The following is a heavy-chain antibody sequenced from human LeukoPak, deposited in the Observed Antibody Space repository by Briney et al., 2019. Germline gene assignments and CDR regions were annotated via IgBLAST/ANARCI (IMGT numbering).Heavy chain of an antibody. J-gene: IGHJ4*02. D-gene: IGHD3-22*01. Sequence: GGSLRLSCAASGFTFSSYAMSWVRQAPGKGLEWVSAISGSGGSTYYADSVKGRFTISRDNSKNTLYLQVNSLRAEDTAVYYCAKDSFDYYDSSGYTPTVIWGQGTLVTVSS. CDR1: GFTFSSYA. V-gene: IGHV3-23*01. CDR2: ISGSGGST. CDR3: AKDSFDYYDSSGYTPTVI.